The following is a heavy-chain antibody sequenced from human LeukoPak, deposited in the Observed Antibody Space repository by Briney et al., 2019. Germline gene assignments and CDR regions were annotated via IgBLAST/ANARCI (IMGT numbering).Heavy chain of an antibody. CDR2: VYYSGST. J-gene: IGHJ4*02. Sequence: PSETLSLTCTVSGGSISTYYWSWIRQPPGKGLEWIGYVYYSGSTSYNPSLKSRVTMSVDTSKNQFSLKLSSVTAADTAVYYCACYGSASYYNAHYWGQGTLVTVSS. CDR3: ACYGSASYYNAHY. D-gene: IGHD3-10*01. CDR1: GGSISTYY. V-gene: IGHV4-59*12.